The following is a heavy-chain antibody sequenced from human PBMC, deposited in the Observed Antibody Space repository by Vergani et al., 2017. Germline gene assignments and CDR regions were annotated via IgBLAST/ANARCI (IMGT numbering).Heavy chain of an antibody. CDR3: AREGGYYYDSSGYYESDY. CDR2: ISSSSSYI. J-gene: IGHJ4*02. D-gene: IGHD3-22*01. V-gene: IGHV3-21*01. CDR1: GFTFSSYS. Sequence: EVQLVESGGGLVKPGGSLRLSCAASGFTFSSYSMNWVRQAPGKGLEWVSSISSSSSYIYYADSVKGRFTISRDNAKNSLYLQMNSLRAEDTAVYYCAREGGYYYDSSGYYESDYWGQGTLVTVSS.